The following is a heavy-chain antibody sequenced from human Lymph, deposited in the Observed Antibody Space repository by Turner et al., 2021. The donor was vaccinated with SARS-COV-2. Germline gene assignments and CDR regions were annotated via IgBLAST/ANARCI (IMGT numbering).Heavy chain of an antibody. CDR3: ARDIPTTADYFDY. CDR1: GFTFSTYS. CDR2: SSSSSSYI. Sequence: EVQLVASGGGLVKPGGSLRLSCAASGFTFSTYSMNWVRQAPGKGLEWIASSSSSSSYIYYADSVKGRFTISRDDDKNSLYLQMNSLRAEDTAVYYCARDIPTTADYFDYWGQGTLVTVSS. V-gene: IGHV3-21*01. D-gene: IGHD4-17*01. J-gene: IGHJ4*02.